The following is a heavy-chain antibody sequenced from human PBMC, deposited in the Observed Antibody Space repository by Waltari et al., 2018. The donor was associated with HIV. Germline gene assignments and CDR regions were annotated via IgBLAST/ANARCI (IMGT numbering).Heavy chain of an antibody. CDR3: ARENILRLFGESYYNYYGMDV. CDR1: GGSISGYY. CDR2: IYISGST. Sequence: QVQLQESGPGLVKPSETLSLTCTVSGGSISGYYWSWIRQPAGKGLEWIGQIYISGSTNYNPSLKSRVTMSLDASKNLFSLKRRSVTAADTAVYYCARENILRLFGESYYNYYGMDVWGQGTTVTVSS. J-gene: IGHJ6*02. V-gene: IGHV4-4*07. D-gene: IGHD3-10*01.